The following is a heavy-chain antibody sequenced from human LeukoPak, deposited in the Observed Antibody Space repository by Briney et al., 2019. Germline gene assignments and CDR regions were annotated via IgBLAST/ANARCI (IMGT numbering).Heavy chain of an antibody. J-gene: IGHJ4*02. CDR1: GFTFDDYA. D-gene: IGHD2/OR15-2a*01. V-gene: IGHV3-43D*03. CDR2: TSWDGGST. Sequence: GGSLRLSCAASGFTFDDYAMHWVRQAPGKGLEWVSLTSWDGGSTYYADSVKGRFTISRDNSKNSLYLQMNSLRAEDTALYYCAKGFYRRSHTFGVVDYWGQGTLVTVSS. CDR3: AKGFYRRSHTFGVVDY.